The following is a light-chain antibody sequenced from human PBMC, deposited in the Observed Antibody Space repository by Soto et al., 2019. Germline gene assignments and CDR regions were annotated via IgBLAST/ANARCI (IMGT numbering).Light chain of an antibody. Sequence: ETVLTQSPATLSLSPGDRATLSCRASRIISNYLGWYQQKPGQPPRLLIYEASNRATGIPARFSGSGSGTDFTLTISSLEPEDFAVYYCQQRNNWPLTFGGGTKVDIK. CDR2: EAS. V-gene: IGKV3-11*01. CDR3: QQRNNWPLT. J-gene: IGKJ4*01. CDR1: RIISNY.